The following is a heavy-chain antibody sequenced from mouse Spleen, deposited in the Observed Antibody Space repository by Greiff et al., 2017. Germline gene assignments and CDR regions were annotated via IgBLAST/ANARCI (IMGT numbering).Heavy chain of an antibody. V-gene: IGHV3-6*01. CDR2: ISYDGSN. CDR1: GYSITSGYY. Sequence: EVQLQESGPGLVKPSQSLSLTCSVTGYSITSGYYWNWIRQFPGNKLEWMGYISYDGSNNYNPSLKNRISITRDTSKNQFFLKLNSVTTEDTATYYCAKLTGTPYWYFDVWGAGTTVTVSS. J-gene: IGHJ1*01. CDR3: AKLTGTPYWYFDV. D-gene: IGHD4-1*01.